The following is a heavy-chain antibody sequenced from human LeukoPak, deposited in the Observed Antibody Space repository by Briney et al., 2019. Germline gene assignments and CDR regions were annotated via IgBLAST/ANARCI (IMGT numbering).Heavy chain of an antibody. Sequence: GGSLRLSCAASGFTFSSYGMHWVRQPQGEGLEWVAVISYDGSKKYSAESVKGRFTISRDNSKNTLYLQMNSLRAEDTAVYYCARGAALEMATYDYWGQGTLVTVSS. D-gene: IGHD5-24*01. CDR1: GFTFSSYG. CDR2: ISYDGSKK. V-gene: IGHV3-30*03. CDR3: ARGAALEMATYDY. J-gene: IGHJ4*02.